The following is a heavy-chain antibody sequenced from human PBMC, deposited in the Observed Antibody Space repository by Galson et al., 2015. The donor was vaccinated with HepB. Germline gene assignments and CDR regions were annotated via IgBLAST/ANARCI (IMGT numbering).Heavy chain of an antibody. CDR3: ARGRVGGSGSPRGFIGY. V-gene: IGHV1-46*03. J-gene: IGHJ4*02. CDR1: GYTFTSYY. Sequence: SVKVSCKASGYTFTSYYMHWVRQAPGQGLEWMGIINPSGGSTSYAQKFQGRVTMTRDTSTSTVYMELSSLRSEDTAVYYCARGRVGGSGSPRGFIGYWGQGTLVTVSS. CDR2: INPSGGST. D-gene: IGHD3-10*01.